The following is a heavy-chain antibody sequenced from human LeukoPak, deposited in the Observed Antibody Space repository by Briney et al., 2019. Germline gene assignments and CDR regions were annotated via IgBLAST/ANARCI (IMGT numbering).Heavy chain of an antibody. J-gene: IGHJ4*02. Sequence: SETLSLTCAVYGGSFSGYYWSWIRQPPGKGLEWIGEINHSGSANYNLSLKSRVTLSVDTSKNQFSLKMSSVTAADTAVYYCARVGGTRYDFWAGYTNRPPFEYWGQGTLVTVSS. D-gene: IGHD3-3*01. V-gene: IGHV4-34*01. CDR2: INHSGSA. CDR1: GGSFSGYY. CDR3: ARVGGTRYDFWAGYTNRPPFEY.